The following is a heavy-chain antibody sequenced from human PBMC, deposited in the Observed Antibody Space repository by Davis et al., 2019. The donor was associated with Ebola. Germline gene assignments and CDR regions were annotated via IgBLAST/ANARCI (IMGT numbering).Heavy chain of an antibody. CDR1: GGSIISSSYY. J-gene: IGHJ5*02. Sequence: SETLSLTCTVSGGSIISSSYYWGWIRQPPGKGLEWIGNIYYSGSTYYNPSLKSRVTISVDTSKNQFSLKLRSVTAADTAVYYCARQGWSGYSLRHWLDPWGRGTLVTVSS. V-gene: IGHV4-39*01. CDR2: IYYSGST. D-gene: IGHD3-3*01. CDR3: ARQGWSGYSLRHWLDP.